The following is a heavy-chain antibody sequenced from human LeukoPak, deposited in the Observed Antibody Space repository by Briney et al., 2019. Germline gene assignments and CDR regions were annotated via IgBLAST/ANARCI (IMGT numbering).Heavy chain of an antibody. J-gene: IGHJ5*02. D-gene: IGHD5-18*01. Sequence: PSETLSLTRTVSGGSISSYYWSWIRQPPGKGLEWIGYIYYSGSTNYNPSLKSRVTISVDTSKNQFSLKLSSVTAADTAVYYCARGNDPGYSYASFDPWGQGTLVTVSS. CDR1: GGSISSYY. CDR2: IYYSGST. V-gene: IGHV4-59*01. CDR3: ARGNDPGYSYASFDP.